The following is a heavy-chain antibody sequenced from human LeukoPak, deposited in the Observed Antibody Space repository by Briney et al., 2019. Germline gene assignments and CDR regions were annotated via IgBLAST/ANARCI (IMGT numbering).Heavy chain of an antibody. J-gene: IGHJ6*02. CDR3: AKVSGNEYSSGWFGGTQHYGMDV. CDR1: GFTFSSYA. Sequence: GGSLRLSCAASGFTFSSYAMSWVRQAPGKGLEWVSAISGSGGSTYYADSVKGRFTISRDNSKNTLYLQMNSLRAEDTAVYYCAKVSGNEYSSGWFGGTQHYGMDVWGQGTTVTVSS. CDR2: ISGSGGST. V-gene: IGHV3-23*01. D-gene: IGHD6-19*01.